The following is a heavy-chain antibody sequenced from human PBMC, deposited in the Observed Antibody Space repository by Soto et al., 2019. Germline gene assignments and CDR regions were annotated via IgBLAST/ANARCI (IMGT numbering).Heavy chain of an antibody. CDR2: IYYSGST. CDR1: GGSISSYY. D-gene: IGHD2-21*02. V-gene: IGHV4-59*01. J-gene: IGHJ6*02. CDR3: ARTDSARSYYYYGMDV. Sequence: QVQLQESGPGLVKPSETLSLTCTVSGGSISSYYWSWIRQPPGKGLEWIGYIYYSGSTNYNPSLKSRVTISVDTSKNQFSLKLSSVTAADTAVYYCARTDSARSYYYYGMDVWGQGTTVTVSS.